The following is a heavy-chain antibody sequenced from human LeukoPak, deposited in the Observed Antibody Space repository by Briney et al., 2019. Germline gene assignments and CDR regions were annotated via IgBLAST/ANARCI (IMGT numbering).Heavy chain of an antibody. CDR1: GFTFSSYS. D-gene: IGHD6-19*01. Sequence: GGSLRLSCAASGFTFSSYSVSWVRQAPGKGLEWVSTIGGGGLSTYYADSVKGRFTISRDNSRNTLYVQMNSLRAEDTAVYYCAKTVAGTWVNFDYWGQGTLVTVSS. CDR2: IGGGGLST. CDR3: AKTVAGTWVNFDY. J-gene: IGHJ4*02. V-gene: IGHV3-23*01.